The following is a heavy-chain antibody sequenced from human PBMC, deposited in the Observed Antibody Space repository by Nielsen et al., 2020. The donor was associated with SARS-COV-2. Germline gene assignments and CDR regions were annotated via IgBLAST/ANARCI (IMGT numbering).Heavy chain of an antibody. CDR2: ISGSGGST. Sequence: GESLKISCAASGFTFSSYAMSWVRQAPGKGLEWVSAISGSGGSTYYADSVKGRFTISRDNAKNTLYLQMNSLRAEDTAVYYCAREWGRPYYYDSSPFDYWGQGTLVTVSS. V-gene: IGHV3-23*01. J-gene: IGHJ4*02. D-gene: IGHD3-22*01. CDR1: GFTFSSYA. CDR3: AREWGRPYYYDSSPFDY.